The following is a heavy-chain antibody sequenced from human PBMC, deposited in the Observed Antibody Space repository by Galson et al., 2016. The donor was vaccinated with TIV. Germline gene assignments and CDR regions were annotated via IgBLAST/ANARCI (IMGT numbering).Heavy chain of an antibody. J-gene: IGHJ3*02. V-gene: IGHV4-34*01. CDR2: INHSGHT. CDR1: GGSLSDYY. Sequence: LSLTCAVDGGSLSDYYWSWIRQPPGKGLEWIGEINHSGHTHHNPSLKSRVTISLDTSKNQFSLTLTSVTAADTALFYCARVRRGNVGVVDATDAFDIWDQGTMVTVSS. D-gene: IGHD2-15*01. CDR3: ARVRRGNVGVVDATDAFDI.